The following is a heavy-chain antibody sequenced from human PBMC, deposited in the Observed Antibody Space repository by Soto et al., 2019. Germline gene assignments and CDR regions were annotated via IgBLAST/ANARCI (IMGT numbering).Heavy chain of an antibody. CDR3: ARLYSSGWSEIYAFDI. D-gene: IGHD6-19*01. Sequence: QVQLVQSGAEVKKPGASVKVSCKASGYNFTSYGISWVRQAPGQGLEWMGWISAYNGNTNYAQKIQGRVTMNTDTRTSTAYMQLRSLRSDDTAVYYCARLYSSGWSEIYAFDIWGQGTMVTVSS. CDR1: GYNFTSYG. V-gene: IGHV1-18*01. CDR2: ISAYNGNT. J-gene: IGHJ3*02.